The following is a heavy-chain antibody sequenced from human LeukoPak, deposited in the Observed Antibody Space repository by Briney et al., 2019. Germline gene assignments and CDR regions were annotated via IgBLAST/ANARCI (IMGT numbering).Heavy chain of an antibody. J-gene: IGHJ6*04. Sequence: ASVKVSCKASGYTFTSYGISWVRQAPGQGLEWMGWISAHNGNTNYAQKLQGRVTMTTDTSTSTAYMELRSLRSDDTAVYYCARGLDGSGSWPNYYYYYGMDVWGKGTTVTVSS. CDR1: GYTFTSYG. D-gene: IGHD3-10*01. CDR3: ARGLDGSGSWPNYYYYYGMDV. CDR2: ISAHNGNT. V-gene: IGHV1-18*04.